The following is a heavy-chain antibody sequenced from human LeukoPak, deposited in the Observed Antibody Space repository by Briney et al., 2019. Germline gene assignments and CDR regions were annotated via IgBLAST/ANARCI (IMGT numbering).Heavy chain of an antibody. CDR3: AKVGNSWYYFDY. Sequence: SGGSLRLSCAASGFTFSSYGMHWVRHAPGKGLEWVAVISYDGTNKYSADSVKGRFTISRDNSKNTLYLQMNSLRAEDTAVYYCAKVGNSWYYFDYWGQGTLVTVSS. V-gene: IGHV3-30*18. CDR1: GFTFSSYG. J-gene: IGHJ4*02. CDR2: ISYDGTNK. D-gene: IGHD6-13*01.